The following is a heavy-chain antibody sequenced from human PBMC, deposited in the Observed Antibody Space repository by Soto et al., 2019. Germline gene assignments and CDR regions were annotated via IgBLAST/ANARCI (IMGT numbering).Heavy chain of an antibody. D-gene: IGHD3-3*01. Sequence: QVQLQESGPGLVKPSETLSLTCTVSGGSISSYYWSWIRQPPGKGLEWIGSIYYSGSTNYNPSLKSRVTISVDTSKNQFSLKMSSVTAADTAVYYCARGPGSGAYWGQGTLVTVSS. CDR3: ARGPGSGAY. J-gene: IGHJ4*02. V-gene: IGHV4-59*01. CDR1: GGSISSYY. CDR2: IYYSGST.